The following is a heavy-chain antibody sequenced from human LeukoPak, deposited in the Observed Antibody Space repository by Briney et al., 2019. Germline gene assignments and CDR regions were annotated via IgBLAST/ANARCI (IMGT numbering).Heavy chain of an antibody. J-gene: IGHJ4*02. Sequence: SVKVSCKASGGTFSSYAISWVRQAPGQGLEWMGGIIPIFGTANYAQKFQGRVTITADESTSTAYMELSSLRSEDTAVYYCARDRPGYCSSTSCSDRTDYWGQGTLVTVSS. D-gene: IGHD2-2*01. V-gene: IGHV1-69*13. CDR1: GGTFSSYA. CDR2: IIPIFGTA. CDR3: ARDRPGYCSSTSCSDRTDY.